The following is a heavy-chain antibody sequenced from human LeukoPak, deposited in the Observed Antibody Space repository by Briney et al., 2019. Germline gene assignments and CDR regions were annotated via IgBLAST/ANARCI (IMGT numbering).Heavy chain of an antibody. J-gene: IGHJ2*01. CDR3: ARRIQLWSYWHFDL. D-gene: IGHD5-18*01. V-gene: IGHV4-4*09. CDR1: GGSINCYS. Sequence: PSETLSLTCSVSGGSINCYSWGWVRQPPGKGLECIGYMFDRGSPNHHPSLQNRVTTSVDTSKNEFSLRLTSVTAADTAVYYCARRIQLWSYWHFDLWGRGTLVTVSS. CDR2: MFDRGSP.